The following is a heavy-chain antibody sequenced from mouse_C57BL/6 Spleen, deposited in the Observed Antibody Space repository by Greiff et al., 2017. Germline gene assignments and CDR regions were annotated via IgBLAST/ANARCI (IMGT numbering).Heavy chain of an antibody. Sequence: VQLQQSGPELVKPGASVKISCKASGYAFSSSWMNWVKQRPGKGLEWIGRIYPGDGDTNYNGKFKGKVTLTADKSSSTAYMQLSSLTSEDSAVYFCAREDSSGSFAYWGQGTLVTVSA. J-gene: IGHJ3*01. CDR2: IYPGDGDT. CDR1: GYAFSSSW. D-gene: IGHD3-2*02. V-gene: IGHV1-82*01. CDR3: AREDSSGSFAY.